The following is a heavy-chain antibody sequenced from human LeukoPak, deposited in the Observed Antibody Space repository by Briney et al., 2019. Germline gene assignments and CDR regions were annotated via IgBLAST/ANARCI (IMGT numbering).Heavy chain of an antibody. CDR3: ASDYGSGNY. CDR2: ISAYNGNK. V-gene: IGHV1-18*01. J-gene: IGHJ4*02. CDR1: GYTFTSYG. Sequence: ASVTLSRKASGYTFTSYGISWVRHAPGPGLEWMRLISAYNGNKNSAQKLQGRVTMTTDTSTSTAYMELRSRRSDATAVYYCASDYGSGNYWGQGTLVTVSS. D-gene: IGHD3-10*01.